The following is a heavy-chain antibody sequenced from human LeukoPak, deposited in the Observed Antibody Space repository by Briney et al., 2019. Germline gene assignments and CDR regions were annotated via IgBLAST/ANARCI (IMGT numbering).Heavy chain of an antibody. CDR1: GFTFDDYA. J-gene: IGHJ5*02. Sequence: PGGSLRLSCAASGFTFDDYAMTWVRQAPGKGLEWVSTINWSGGSTTYADSVKGRFTISRDNVNTSLFLQMNSLRAEDTAFYYCARDLYAGTVNWSDSRGQGTLVTVSS. V-gene: IGHV3-20*04. D-gene: IGHD6-13*01. CDR3: ARDLYAGTVNWSDS. CDR2: INWSGGST.